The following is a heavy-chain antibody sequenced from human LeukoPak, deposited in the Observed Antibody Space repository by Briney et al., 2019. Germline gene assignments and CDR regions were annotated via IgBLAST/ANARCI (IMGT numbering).Heavy chain of an antibody. CDR1: GGSISSYY. Sequence: PSETLSLTCTVSGGSISSYYWSWIRQPPGKGLEWIGYIYYSGSTNYNPSLKSRVTISVDTSKNQFSLKLSSVTAEDTAVYYCARGLRRQQLFYYYYYYMDVWGKGTTVTVSS. V-gene: IGHV4-59*01. D-gene: IGHD6-13*01. CDR3: ARGLRRQQLFYYYYYYMDV. CDR2: IYYSGST. J-gene: IGHJ6*03.